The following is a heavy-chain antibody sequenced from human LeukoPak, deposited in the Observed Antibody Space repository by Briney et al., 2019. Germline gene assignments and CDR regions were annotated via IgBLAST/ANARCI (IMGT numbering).Heavy chain of an antibody. D-gene: IGHD5-12*01. V-gene: IGHV4-4*07. CDR3: ARGPSTSYYYYGMDV. Sequence: SETLSLTCTVSGGSISSYYWSWIRQPAGKGLEWIGRIYTSGSTNYNPSLKSRVTMSVDTSKNQFSLKLSSVTAADTAVYYRARGPSTSYYYYGMDVWGQGTTVTVSS. CDR2: IYTSGST. J-gene: IGHJ6*02. CDR1: GGSISSYY.